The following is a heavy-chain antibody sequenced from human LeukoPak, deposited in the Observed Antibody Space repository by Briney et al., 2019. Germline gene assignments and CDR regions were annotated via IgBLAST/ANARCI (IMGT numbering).Heavy chain of an antibody. Sequence: GGSLRLSCAASGFTFSSYSMNWVRQAPGKGLEWVSSISSSSSYIYYADSVKGRFTISRDNAKNSLYLQMNSLRAEDTAVYCCARDDVRYYGSGSYYNPEFDYWGQGTLVTVSS. CDR2: ISSSSSYI. CDR1: GFTFSSYS. J-gene: IGHJ4*02. V-gene: IGHV3-21*01. CDR3: ARDDVRYYGSGSYYNPEFDY. D-gene: IGHD3-10*01.